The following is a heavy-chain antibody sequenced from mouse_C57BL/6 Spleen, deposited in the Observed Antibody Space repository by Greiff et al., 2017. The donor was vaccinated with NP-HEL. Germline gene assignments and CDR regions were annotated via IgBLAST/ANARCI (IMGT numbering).Heavy chain of an antibody. J-gene: IGHJ2*01. CDR1: GFTFSSYA. CDR2: ISDGGSYT. Sequence: DVQLQESGGGLVKPGGSLKLSCAASGFTFSSYAMSWVRQTPEKRLEWVATISDGGSYTYYPDNVKGRFTISRDNAKNNLYLQMSHLKSEDTAMYYCARGLNFDYWGQGTTLTVSS. CDR3: ARGLNFDY. D-gene: IGHD1-3*01. V-gene: IGHV5-4*01.